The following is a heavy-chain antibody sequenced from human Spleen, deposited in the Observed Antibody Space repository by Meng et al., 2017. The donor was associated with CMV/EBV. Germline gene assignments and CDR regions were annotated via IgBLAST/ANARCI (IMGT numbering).Heavy chain of an antibody. CDR2: ISGSGGST. J-gene: IGHJ4*02. V-gene: IGHV3-23*01. CDR1: GYTFSSYS. CDR3: VKGWQNLGDY. D-gene: IGHD7-27*01. Sequence: LSGRASGYTFSSYSRSWVRQAPGKGLEWVSSISGSGGSTYSADSVKGRLTISRDNSESTLYLQMNSLTAEDTAIYYCVKGWQNLGDYWGQGTLVTVSS.